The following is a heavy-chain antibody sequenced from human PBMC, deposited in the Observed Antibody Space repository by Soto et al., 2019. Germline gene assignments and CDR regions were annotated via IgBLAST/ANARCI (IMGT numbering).Heavy chain of an antibody. CDR1: GDTFTSYA. D-gene: IGHD4-17*01. J-gene: IGHJ4*02. Sequence: ASVKVSCKASGDTFTSYAMHWVRQAPGQRLEWMGWINAGNGNTKYSQKFQGRVTITRDTSASTTYMELSSLRSEDTAVYYCASQDYGGNSGFSVVVYWGQGTLVTVSS. V-gene: IGHV1-3*01. CDR2: INAGNGNT. CDR3: ASQDYGGNSGFSVVVY.